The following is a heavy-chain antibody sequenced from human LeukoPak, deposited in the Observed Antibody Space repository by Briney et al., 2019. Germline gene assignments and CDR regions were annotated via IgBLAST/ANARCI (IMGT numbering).Heavy chain of an antibody. CDR2: IRYDGSNN. CDR3: AKDRLYCSGGSCYSGAMYYFDY. V-gene: IGHV3-30*02. J-gene: IGHJ4*02. CDR1: VFTFSSYG. Sequence: RGSLRLSCAASVFTFSSYGMHWVRQAPGKGLEWVAFIRYDGSNNYYADSVKGRFTISRDNSKNTLYLQMNSLRAEDTAVYYCAKDRLYCSGGSCYSGAMYYFDYWGQGTLVTVSS. D-gene: IGHD2-15*01.